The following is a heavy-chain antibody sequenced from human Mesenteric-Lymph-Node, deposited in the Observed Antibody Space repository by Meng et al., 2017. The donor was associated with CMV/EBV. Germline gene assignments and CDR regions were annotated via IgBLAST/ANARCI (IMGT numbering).Heavy chain of an antibody. Sequence: GESLKISCAASGFTFSSYAMSWVRQPPGKGLEWVSAISRSASNTSSADSVKGRFTISRDTSKNTLYLQMNSLRAEDSAVYYCATMLALVPADPFDNWGQGTLVTVSS. J-gene: IGHJ4*02. CDR3: ATMLALVPADPFDN. CDR2: ISRSASNT. CDR1: GFTFSSYA. V-gene: IGHV3-23*01. D-gene: IGHD2-2*01.